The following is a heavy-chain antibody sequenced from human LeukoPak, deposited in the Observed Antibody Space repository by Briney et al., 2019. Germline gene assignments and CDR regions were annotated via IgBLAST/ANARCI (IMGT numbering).Heavy chain of an antibody. D-gene: IGHD3-22*01. V-gene: IGHV1-18*01. Sequence: ASLKVSCKASGYTFTSYGISWVRQAPELGLEWMGCISAYNGNTNYAQKLQGRVSLTTDTTTRTAYMEMRSLRSADTAVYYCARDPAYYYDGSGYYYVHYWGQGTLVTVSS. CDR2: ISAYNGNT. CDR1: GYTFTSYG. CDR3: ARDPAYYYDGSGYYYVHY. J-gene: IGHJ4*02.